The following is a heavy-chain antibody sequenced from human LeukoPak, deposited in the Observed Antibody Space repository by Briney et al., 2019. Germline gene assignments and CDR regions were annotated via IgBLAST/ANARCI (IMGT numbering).Heavy chain of an antibody. Sequence: SETLSLTCTVSGGSISSSSYYWGWIRQPPGKGLEWIGSIYYSGSTYYNPSLKSRVTISVDTSKNQFSLKLSSVTAADTAVYYCARDRGPNVHHAFDIWGQGTMVTVSS. CDR2: IYYSGST. V-gene: IGHV4-39*07. CDR3: ARDRGPNVHHAFDI. D-gene: IGHD3-10*01. J-gene: IGHJ3*02. CDR1: GGSISSSSYY.